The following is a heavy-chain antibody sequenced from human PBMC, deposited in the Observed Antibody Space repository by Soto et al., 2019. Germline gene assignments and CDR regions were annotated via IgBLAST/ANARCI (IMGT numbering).Heavy chain of an antibody. CDR3: ATPDFDSGAPLYYYAMDV. CDR1: GYTFTGYY. D-gene: IGHD3-9*01. Sequence: QVQVVQSGAEVKKPGASVKISCKASGYTFTGYYIHWARQAPGRALEWMGLINSNAGTTTYAQKFQGRVTMTRDTASQTVYLEPSTLRFDDSAVYYCATPDFDSGAPLYYYAMDVWGQGTTVTVSS. V-gene: IGHV1-46*01. CDR2: INSNAGTT. J-gene: IGHJ6*02.